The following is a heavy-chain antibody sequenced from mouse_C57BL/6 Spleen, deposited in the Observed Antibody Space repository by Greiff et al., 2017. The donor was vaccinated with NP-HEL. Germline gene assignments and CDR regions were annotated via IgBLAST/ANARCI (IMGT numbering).Heavy chain of an antibody. J-gene: IGHJ4*01. Sequence: QVQLQQPGAELVRPGTSVKLSCKASGYTFTSYWMHWVKQRPGQGLEWIGVIDPSDSYTNYNQKFKGKATLTVDTSSSTAYMQLSSLTSEDSAVYYCARYEDSSGSEGYAMDYWGQGTSVTVSS. CDR2: IDPSDSYT. CDR3: ARYEDSSGSEGYAMDY. D-gene: IGHD3-2*02. V-gene: IGHV1-59*01. CDR1: GYTFTSYW.